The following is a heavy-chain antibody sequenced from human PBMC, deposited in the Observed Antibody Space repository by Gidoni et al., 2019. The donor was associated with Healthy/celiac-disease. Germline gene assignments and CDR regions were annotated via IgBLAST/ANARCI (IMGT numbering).Heavy chain of an antibody. CDR2: ISGSCSPT. D-gene: IGHD3-10*01. CDR1: GFTFSNSA. J-gene: IGHJ6*02. CDR3: AKDLWFAYGMDV. V-gene: IGHV3-23*01. Sequence: EVQLLESGGGLVQPGGSLRLSCAAPGFTFSNSAMRWVRQAPGKGLACVSAISGSCSPTYYADSVKGRFTTSSDNSKNTLYLQMTSLRADDSAVYYCAKDLWFAYGMDVWGQGTTVTVSS.